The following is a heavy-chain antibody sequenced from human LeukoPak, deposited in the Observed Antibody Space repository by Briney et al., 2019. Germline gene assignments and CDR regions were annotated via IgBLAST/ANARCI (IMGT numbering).Heavy chain of an antibody. CDR2: IYYSGST. D-gene: IGHD6-19*01. CDR1: GGSISSSNYY. V-gene: IGHV4-39*01. CDR3: ARAGHSSGNFDY. J-gene: IGHJ4*02. Sequence: PSEALSLTCRVSGGSISSSNYYWGWIRQPPGKGLEWIGRIYYSGSTYYNPSLKSRVTISVETSKNQFSLKLTSVTAADTAVYYCARAGHSSGNFDYWGQGTLVTVSS.